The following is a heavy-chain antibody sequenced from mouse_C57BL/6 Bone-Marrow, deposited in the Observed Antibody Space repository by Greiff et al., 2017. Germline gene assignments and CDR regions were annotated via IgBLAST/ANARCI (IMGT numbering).Heavy chain of an antibody. Sequence: QVQLQQSGAELAKPGASVKLSCKASGYTFTSYWMHWVKQRPGQGLEWIGYINPSSGYTKYNQKFKDKATLTADKSSSTAYMQLGSLTYEDSAVYYCVRVDDGYRFAYWGQGTLVTVSA. CDR1: GYTFTSYW. V-gene: IGHV1-7*01. D-gene: IGHD2-3*01. CDR3: VRVDDGYRFAY. CDR2: INPSSGYT. J-gene: IGHJ3*01.